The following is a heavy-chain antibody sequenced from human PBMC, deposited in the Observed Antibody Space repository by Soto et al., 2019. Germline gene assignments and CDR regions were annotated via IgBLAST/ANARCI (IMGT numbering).Heavy chain of an antibody. Sequence: GGSLRLSCAASGFTFSDYYMSWIRQAPGKGQEWVSYISSSGSTIYYADSVKGRFTISRDNAKNSLYLQMNSLRAEDTAVYYCARLVWDVDCRRGGCEPPARDYWGQVTLATV. CDR3: ARLVWDVDCRRGGCEPPARDY. CDR2: ISSSGSTI. J-gene: IGHJ4*02. D-gene: IGHD2-15*01. V-gene: IGHV3-11*01. CDR1: GFTFSDYY.